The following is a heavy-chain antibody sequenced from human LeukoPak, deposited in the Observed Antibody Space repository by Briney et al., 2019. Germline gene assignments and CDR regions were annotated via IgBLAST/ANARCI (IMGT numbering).Heavy chain of an antibody. Sequence: GASVKVSCKASGYTFTSYGISWVRQAPGQGLEWMGWISAYNGNTNYAQKLQGRVTMTTDTSTSTAYMELRSLRSDDTAVYYCARDRSGPPPYYYGMDVWGQGTTVTVSS. D-gene: IGHD2-15*01. CDR2: ISAYNGNT. CDR1: GYTFTSYG. CDR3: ARDRSGPPPYYYGMDV. V-gene: IGHV1-18*01. J-gene: IGHJ6*02.